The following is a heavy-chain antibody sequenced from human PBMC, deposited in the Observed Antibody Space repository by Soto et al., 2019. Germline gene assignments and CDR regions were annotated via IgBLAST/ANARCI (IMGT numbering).Heavy chain of an antibody. CDR2: MYHSGST. CDR3: ARVPDY. CDR1: VGSISSVGYS. J-gene: IGHJ4*02. D-gene: IGHD2-2*01. Sequence: QLQLQESGSGLVKPSQTLSLTCAVSVGSISSVGYSWSLIRQPPGKGLEWIGYMYHSGSTYYNPSLQSRVTISIDRSKNQFSLKLRSVTAADTAVYYCARVPDYWGQGILVTVSS. V-gene: IGHV4-30-2*01.